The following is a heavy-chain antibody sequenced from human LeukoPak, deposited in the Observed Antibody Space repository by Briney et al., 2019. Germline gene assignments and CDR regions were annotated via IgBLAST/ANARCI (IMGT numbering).Heavy chain of an antibody. J-gene: IGHJ6*02. V-gene: IGHV3-33*01. Sequence: GTSLRLSCATSGFTFRSHAMHWVRQSPGKGLEWVAQIWYDGSNKYYADSVKGRFSVSRDNSKNTLYLQMNSLRVEDTAVYYCARDGQRLAPYAMEVWGQGTKITVSS. CDR3: ARDGQRLAPYAMEV. D-gene: IGHD6-25*01. CDR2: IWYDGSNK. CDR1: GFTFRSHA.